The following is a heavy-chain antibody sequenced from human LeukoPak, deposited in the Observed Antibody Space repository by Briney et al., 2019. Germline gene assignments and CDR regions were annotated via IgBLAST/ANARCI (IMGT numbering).Heavy chain of an antibody. CDR2: IYYSGST. Sequence: SETLSLTCTVSGGSISSYHWSWIRQPPGKGLEWIGYIYYSGSTNYNPSLTSRVTISVDTSKNQFSLKLSSVTAADTAVYYCARVPNPIVATTSDKHYMDVWGRGTTVTVSS. V-gene: IGHV4-59*01. CDR1: GGSISSYH. CDR3: ARVPNPIVATTSDKHYMDV. J-gene: IGHJ6*03. D-gene: IGHD5-12*01.